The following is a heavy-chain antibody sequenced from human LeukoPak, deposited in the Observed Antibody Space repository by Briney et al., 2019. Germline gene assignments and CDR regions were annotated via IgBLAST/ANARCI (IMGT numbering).Heavy chain of an antibody. J-gene: IGHJ4*02. CDR3: AKDRRSYGGTSFDS. V-gene: IGHV3-23*01. CDR2: ISDGT. Sequence: GGSLRLSCAASGFSFSNYGMSWVRQAPGEGLEWVSAISDGTWYADSVKGRFTISRDSSQNTVYLQMNRLRAEDTAVYYCAKDRRSYGGTSFDSWGQGTLVTVSS. CDR1: GFSFSNYG. D-gene: IGHD4-23*01.